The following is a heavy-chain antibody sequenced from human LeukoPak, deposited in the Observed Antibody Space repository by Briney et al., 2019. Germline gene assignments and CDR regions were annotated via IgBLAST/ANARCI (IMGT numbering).Heavy chain of an antibody. CDR2: ISGSGGST. V-gene: IGHV3-23*01. CDR1: GFTFSSYA. CDR3: AKDPDIVVVPAAEVDAFDI. D-gene: IGHD2-2*01. J-gene: IGHJ3*02. Sequence: PGGSLRLSCAASGFTFSSYAMSWVRQAPGKGLEWVSAISGSGGSTYYADSVKGRFTISRDNSKNTLYLQMNSLRAEDTAVYYCAKDPDIVVVPAAEVDAFDIWSQGTMVTVSS.